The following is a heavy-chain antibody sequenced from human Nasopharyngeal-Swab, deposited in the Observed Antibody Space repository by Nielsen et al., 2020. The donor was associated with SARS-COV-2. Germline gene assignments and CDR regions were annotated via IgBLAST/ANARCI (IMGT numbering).Heavy chain of an antibody. Sequence: GESLKISCAASGFTFSSYGMHWVRQAPGKGLEWVAVIWYDGSNKYYADSVKGRFTISRDNSKNMLYLQMNSLRAEDTAVYYCARVRFDWPYVADAFDIWGQGTMVTVSS. D-gene: IGHD3-9*01. J-gene: IGHJ3*02. CDR3: ARVRFDWPYVADAFDI. CDR1: GFTFSSYG. CDR2: IWYDGSNK. V-gene: IGHV3-33*01.